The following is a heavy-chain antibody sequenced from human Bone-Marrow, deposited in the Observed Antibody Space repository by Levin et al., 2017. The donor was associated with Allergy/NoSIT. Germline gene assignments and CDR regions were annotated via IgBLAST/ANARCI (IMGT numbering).Heavy chain of an antibody. J-gene: IGHJ4*02. D-gene: IGHD2-2*01. V-gene: IGHV3-30-3*01. Sequence: PGGSLRLSCAASGFTFSSHAMHWVRQAPGKGLEWVAVISYDGSKKYYADSVKGRFTISRDNFEYTLNLQLNSLRPEDTAVYYCARDIWLQSEEPAVVDVDYWGQGTLVTVSS. CDR1: GFTFSSHA. CDR2: ISYDGSKK. CDR3: ARDIWLQSEEPAVVDVDY.